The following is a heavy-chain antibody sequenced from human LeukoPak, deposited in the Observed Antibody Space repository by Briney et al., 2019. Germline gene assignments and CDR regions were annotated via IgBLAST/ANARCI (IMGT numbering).Heavy chain of an antibody. CDR1: GYTFTSYG. V-gene: IGHV1-18*01. CDR3: ARDRIFGVVPLDY. D-gene: IGHD3-3*02. Sequence: ATVKLSRKASGYTFTSYGISWVRHAPGQGLEWMGWISAYNGNTNYAQKLQGRVTMTTDTSTSTADMELRSLRSDDTAVYYCARDRIFGVVPLDYWGQGTLVTVSS. CDR2: ISAYNGNT. J-gene: IGHJ4*02.